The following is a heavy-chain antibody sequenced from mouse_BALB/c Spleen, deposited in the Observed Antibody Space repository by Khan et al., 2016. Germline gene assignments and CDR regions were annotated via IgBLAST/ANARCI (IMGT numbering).Heavy chain of an antibody. CDR3: ARDGDGY. Sequence: QVQLKESGAELVRPGVSVKISCKGSGYTFTDYAMHWVKQSHAKSLEWIGVISTYYGDASYNQKFKGKATMTVDKSSNTAYMELARLTSEDSAIYYCARDGDGYWGQGTTLTVSS. CDR1: GYTFTDYA. J-gene: IGHJ2*01. CDR2: ISTYYGDA. D-gene: IGHD2-3*01. V-gene: IGHV1S137*01.